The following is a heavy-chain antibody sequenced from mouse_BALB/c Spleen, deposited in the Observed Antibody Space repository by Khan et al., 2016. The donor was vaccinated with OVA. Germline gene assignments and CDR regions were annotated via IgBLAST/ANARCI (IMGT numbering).Heavy chain of an antibody. D-gene: IGHD4-1*01. J-gene: IGHJ3*01. CDR2: ISSGGDYT. Sequence: EVELVESGGDLVKPGGSLKLSCAASGFTFSSYSMSWVRQTPDQRLEWVASISSGGDYTYYPDSVKGRFTISRDNAKNTLYLQLSDLTSEDTAMYYCVDQLTGSFAYWGQGTLVTVSA. CDR3: VDQLTGSFAY. CDR1: GFTFSSYS. V-gene: IGHV5-6*01.